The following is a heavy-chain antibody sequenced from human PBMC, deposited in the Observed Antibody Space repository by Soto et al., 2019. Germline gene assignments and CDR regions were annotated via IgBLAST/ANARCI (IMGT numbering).Heavy chain of an antibody. D-gene: IGHD4-4*01. V-gene: IGHV3-33*01. CDR2: IWDNGRNT. Sequence: SLRLSCAASGFTFSNYVIHWVRQAPGKGLEWVAVIWDNGRNTYYVDSVKGRFTISRDNSKNTVFLQMSSLTAEDTAVYYCAGGADTVYAFDIWGQGTMVTVSS. J-gene: IGHJ3*02. CDR3: AGGADTVYAFDI. CDR1: GFTFSNYV.